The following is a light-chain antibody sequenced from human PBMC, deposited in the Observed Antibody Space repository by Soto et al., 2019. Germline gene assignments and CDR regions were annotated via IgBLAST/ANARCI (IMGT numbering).Light chain of an antibody. J-gene: IGKJ3*01. CDR2: AAS. Sequence: DIQMTQSPSSLSASVGDRVTITCRASQGISNYLAWYQQKPGKVPKLLIYAASTLQSGVPSRFSGSGSGTDFTLTILSLQTEDVATYSCQKYNSAPHTFGPGTKVDIK. CDR1: QGISNY. CDR3: QKYNSAPHT. V-gene: IGKV1-27*01.